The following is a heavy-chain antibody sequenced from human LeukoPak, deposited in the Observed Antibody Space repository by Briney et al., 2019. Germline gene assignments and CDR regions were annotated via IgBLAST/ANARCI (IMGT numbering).Heavy chain of an antibody. D-gene: IGHD1-26*01. CDR3: ARLVGASWFDS. J-gene: IGHJ5*01. CDR2: TYYRSKWYN. Sequence: SQTLSLTCAISGDSVSTNSATWTWLRQSPSRGLEWLGRTYYRSKWYNDYAVSMKSRITIHPDTSKNQFSLQLNSVTPEDTAVYYCARLVGASWFDSWGQGTLVTVSS. V-gene: IGHV6-1*01. CDR1: GDSVSTNSAT.